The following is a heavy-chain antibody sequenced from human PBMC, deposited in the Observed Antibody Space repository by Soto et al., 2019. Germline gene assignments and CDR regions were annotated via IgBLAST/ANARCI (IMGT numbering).Heavy chain of an antibody. CDR1: GYTFSSYA. V-gene: IGHV1-3*01. J-gene: IGHJ4*02. D-gene: IGHD2-2*01. CDR2: INAGNGYT. CDR3: ARGGDDCSTTSCYVVEY. Sequence: QVQFVQSGAEVKKPGASVMVSCKASGYTFSSYAMHWVRQAPGQRLEWMGWINAGNGYTKYSQKFQGRVTITRDTSASTVYMQLSSLTSEDTAVYYCARGGDDCSTTSCYVVEYWGQGTLVTVSS.